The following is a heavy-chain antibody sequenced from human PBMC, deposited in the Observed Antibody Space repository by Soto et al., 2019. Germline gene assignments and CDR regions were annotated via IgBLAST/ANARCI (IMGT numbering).Heavy chain of an antibody. CDR1: GYTFTSYG. J-gene: IGHJ4*02. CDR3: ARDVGYSSTGDY. Sequence: QVQLVQSGAEVRRPGASVKVSCKASGYTFTSYGISWVRQAPGQGLEWMGWISAYNGNTNYAQKLQGRVTRTTDTATSTAYLELRSLRSDDTAVYYCARDVGYSSTGDYGGQGPLVTFSS. D-gene: IGHD2-2*03. CDR2: ISAYNGNT. V-gene: IGHV1-18*01.